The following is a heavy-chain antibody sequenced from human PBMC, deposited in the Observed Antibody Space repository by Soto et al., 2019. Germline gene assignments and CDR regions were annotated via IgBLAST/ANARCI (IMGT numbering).Heavy chain of an antibody. Sequence: GGSLRLSCAASGFTLSSYAMHWVRRASGKGLEWVGRIRSKANSYATAYAASVKGRFTISRDDSKNTAYLQMNSLKTEDTAVYYCTRHTPLNAFDIWGQGTMVTVSS. J-gene: IGHJ3*02. CDR3: TRHTPLNAFDI. CDR2: IRSKANSYAT. V-gene: IGHV3-73*01. CDR1: GFTLSSYA.